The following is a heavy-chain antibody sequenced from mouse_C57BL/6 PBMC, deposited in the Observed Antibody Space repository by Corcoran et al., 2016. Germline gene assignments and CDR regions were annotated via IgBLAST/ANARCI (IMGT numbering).Heavy chain of an antibody. CDR1: GYTFTDYY. J-gene: IGHJ1*03. CDR3: ARSYYGQHGGYFDV. CDR2: INPYNGGT. Sequence: EVQLQQSGPVLVKPGASVKMSCKASGYTFTDYYMNWVKQSHGKSLEWIGVINPYNGGTSYNQKFKGKATLTVDKSSSTAYMELNSLTSEDSAVYYCARSYYGQHGGYFDVWGTGTTVTVSS. D-gene: IGHD1-1*02. V-gene: IGHV1-19*01.